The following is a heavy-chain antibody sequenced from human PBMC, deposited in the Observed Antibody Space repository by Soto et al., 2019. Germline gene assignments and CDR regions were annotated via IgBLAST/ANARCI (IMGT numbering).Heavy chain of an antibody. V-gene: IGHV3-23*01. J-gene: IGHJ4*02. CDR1: GFTFSSYG. Sequence: GGSLRLSCAASGFTFSSYGMSWVRQAPGKGLEWVSSISGSGGSTYYAGSVKGRFTISRDNSKNTLYLQMSSLRAEDTAVYYCANRNDYGSGSYFPFDHWGQGTLVTVSS. D-gene: IGHD3-10*01. CDR3: ANRNDYGSGSYFPFDH. CDR2: ISGSGGST.